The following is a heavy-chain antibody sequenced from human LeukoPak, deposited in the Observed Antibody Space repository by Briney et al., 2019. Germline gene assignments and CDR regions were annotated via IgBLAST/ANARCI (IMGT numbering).Heavy chain of an antibody. CDR1: GFTFSSYW. Sequence: GGSLRLSCAASGFTFSSYWMSWVRQTPGKGLEWVANIKQDGSEKSSVDSVKGRFTISRDNAKNSLYVQMNSLIVEDTAVYYCATRDCSGGSCYGAYYYYMDVWGKGTTVTISS. D-gene: IGHD2-15*01. CDR3: ATRDCSGGSCYGAYYYYMDV. J-gene: IGHJ6*03. CDR2: IKQDGSEK. V-gene: IGHV3-7*03.